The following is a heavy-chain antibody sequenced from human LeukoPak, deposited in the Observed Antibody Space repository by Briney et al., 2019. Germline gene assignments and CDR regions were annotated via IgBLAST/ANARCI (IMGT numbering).Heavy chain of an antibody. V-gene: IGHV3-21*01. J-gene: IGHJ4*02. CDR2: ISSSSSYI. CDR1: GFTFSSYS. CDR3: AKAARLGPSHFDY. Sequence: GGSLRLSCAASGFTFSSYSMNWVRQAPGKGLEWVSSISSSSSYIYYADSVKGRFTISRDNSRSTLYLHMNSLRDDDTAVYYCAKAARLGPSHFDYWGRGTLVTVSS. D-gene: IGHD6-25*01.